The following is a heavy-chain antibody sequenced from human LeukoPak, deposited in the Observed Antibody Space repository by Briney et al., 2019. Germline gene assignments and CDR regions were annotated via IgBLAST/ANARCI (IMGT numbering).Heavy chain of an antibody. CDR2: IYTSGST. Sequence: SETLSLTCTVSGGSISSGSYYWSWIRQPAGKGLEWIGRIYTSGSTNYNPSLKSRVTISVDTSKNQFSLKLSSATAADTAVYYCARGPLGDILTGYYLQSDYYYMDVWGKGTTVTISS. J-gene: IGHJ6*03. V-gene: IGHV4-61*02. D-gene: IGHD3-9*01. CDR3: ARGPLGDILTGYYLQSDYYYMDV. CDR1: GGSISSGSYY.